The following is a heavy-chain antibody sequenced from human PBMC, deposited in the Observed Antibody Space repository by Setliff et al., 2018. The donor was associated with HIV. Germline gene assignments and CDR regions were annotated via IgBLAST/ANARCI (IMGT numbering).Heavy chain of an antibody. Sequence: LSLTCAVYGGSFSGHYWNWVRQPPGKGLEWIGEINESGRINYNPSLKSRLIISVDTSKKQFSLNLISMTAADTGVYFCARETDVSTSWFGGYYFDFWGQGTRVTVSS. CDR1: GGSFSGHY. CDR3: ARETDVSTSWFGGYYFDF. J-gene: IGHJ4*02. CDR2: INESGRI. D-gene: IGHD3-3*01. V-gene: IGHV4-34*01.